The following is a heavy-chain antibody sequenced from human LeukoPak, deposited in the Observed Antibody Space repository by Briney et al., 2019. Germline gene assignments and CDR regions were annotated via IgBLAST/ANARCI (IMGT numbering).Heavy chain of an antibody. J-gene: IGHJ4*02. V-gene: IGHV3-30*02. Sequence: GGSLRLSCAASGFSFGSYAMHWVRQAPGKGLEWVAFIRYDGSNKYYADSVKGRFTISRDNSKNTLYLQMNSLRAEDTAVYYCAKARTRGYSYGSFDYWGQGTLVTVSS. CDR2: IRYDGSNK. D-gene: IGHD5-18*01. CDR3: AKARTRGYSYGSFDY. CDR1: GFSFGSYA.